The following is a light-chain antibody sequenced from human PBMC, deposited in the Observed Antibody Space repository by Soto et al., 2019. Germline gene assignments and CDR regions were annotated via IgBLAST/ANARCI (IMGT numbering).Light chain of an antibody. V-gene: IGKV3-20*01. CDR2: GAS. CDR3: QQYGSSRT. CDR1: QSVSSSY. J-gene: IGKJ1*01. Sequence: EIVLTQSPGTLSLSPGERATLSCRASQSVSSSYLAWYQQKPGQAPRLLIYGASSRATGNPDRFSGSGSGTDFTLTISRLEPEDFAMYYCQQYGSSRTFGQGTKVEIK.